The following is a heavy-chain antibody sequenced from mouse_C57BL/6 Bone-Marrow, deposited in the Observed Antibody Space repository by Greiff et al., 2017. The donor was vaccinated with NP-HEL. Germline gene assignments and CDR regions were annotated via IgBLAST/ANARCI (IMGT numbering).Heavy chain of an antibody. J-gene: IGHJ3*01. V-gene: IGHV1-15*01. CDR2: IDPETGGT. CDR1: GYTFTDYE. D-gene: IGHD2-5*01. CDR3: TRDSNYGWFAD. Sequence: QVQLQQSGAELVRPGASVTLSCKASGYTFTDYEMHWVKQTPVHGLEWIGAIDPETGGTAYNQKFKGKAILTADKSSSTAYMELRSLTSEDSAVYYCTRDSNYGWFADWGQGTLVTVSA.